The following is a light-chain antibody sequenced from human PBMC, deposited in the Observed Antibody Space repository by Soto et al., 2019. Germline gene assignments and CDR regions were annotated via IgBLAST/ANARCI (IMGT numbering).Light chain of an antibody. CDR3: HQYNNWPPWT. J-gene: IGKJ1*01. Sequence: EIVMTQSPATLSVSPGERATLSCRASQSVSSNLAWYQQKPGQAPRLLIYGASTRATGIPARFSGSGSGTEFTINISSLQSEDFAVYYCHQYNNWPPWTFGQGTKVEIK. CDR1: QSVSSN. CDR2: GAS. V-gene: IGKV3-15*01.